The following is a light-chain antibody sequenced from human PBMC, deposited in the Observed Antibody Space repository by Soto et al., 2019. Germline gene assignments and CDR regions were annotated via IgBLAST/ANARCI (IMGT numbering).Light chain of an antibody. V-gene: IGLV2-14*01. CDR1: SSDVGAQNY. J-gene: IGLJ3*02. CDR3: SSYRSSSTLWV. Sequence: QSALTQPASVSGSPGQSITISCSGTSSDVGAQNYVSWYQQHPGKAPKLMIYEVSNRPSGVSNRFSGSKSGNTASLTIAGLQAEDEADYYCSSYRSSSTLWVFGGGTKLTVL. CDR2: EVS.